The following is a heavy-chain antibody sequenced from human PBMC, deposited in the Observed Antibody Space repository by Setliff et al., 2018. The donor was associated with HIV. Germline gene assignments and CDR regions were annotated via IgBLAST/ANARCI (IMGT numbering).Heavy chain of an antibody. Sequence: GGSLSLSCEASGFIFSTYGMHWVRQAPGKGLEWVAFIRSDETNKYYSDSVKGRFTISRDTSKNTLFLQINSLRPEDTAVYYCARISVASRYNSDMDVWGKGTTVTVSS. CDR3: ARISVASRYNSDMDV. CDR2: IRSDETNK. V-gene: IGHV3-30*02. CDR1: GFIFSTYG. D-gene: IGHD5-12*01. J-gene: IGHJ6*03.